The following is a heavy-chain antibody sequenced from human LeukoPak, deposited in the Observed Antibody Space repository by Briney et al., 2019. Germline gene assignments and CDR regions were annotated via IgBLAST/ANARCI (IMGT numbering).Heavy chain of an antibody. J-gene: IGHJ4*02. V-gene: IGHV4-34*01. CDR2: INHSGST. D-gene: IGHD6-13*01. Sequence: SETLSLTCAVYGGSFSGYYWSWLRQPPGKGLEWIGEINHSGSTNYNPSLKSRVTISVDTSKNQFSLKLSSVAAADTAVYYCARGRVEQLGGGHDYWGQGTLVTVSS. CDR1: GGSFSGYY. CDR3: ARGRVEQLGGGHDY.